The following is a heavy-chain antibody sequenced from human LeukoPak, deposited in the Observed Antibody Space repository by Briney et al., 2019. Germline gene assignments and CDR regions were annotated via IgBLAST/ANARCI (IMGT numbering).Heavy chain of an antibody. J-gene: IGHJ6*02. CDR1: GFTFSNYA. CDR3: ARDSYGMDV. CDR2: ISGSGSST. V-gene: IGHV3-23*01. Sequence: GGSLRLSCAASGFTFSNYAMNWVRQAPGKGLEWVSGISGSGSSTYYADSVKGRSTISRDNSKNTLYLQMNSLRAEDTAVYYCARDSYGMDVWGQGTTVTVSS.